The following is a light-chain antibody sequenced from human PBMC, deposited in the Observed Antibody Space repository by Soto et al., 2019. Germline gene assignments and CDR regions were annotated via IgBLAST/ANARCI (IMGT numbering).Light chain of an antibody. V-gene: IGKV3-20*01. Sequence: EIVLTQSPGTLSLSPGDRANLSCRASQSVSSSYLAWYQQNPGQAPRLLIYGASSRATGIPDRFSGSGSGTDFTLTIIRLEPEDFAVYYCQQYDSSRTFGQGTKVDIK. J-gene: IGKJ1*01. CDR2: GAS. CDR3: QQYDSSRT. CDR1: QSVSSSY.